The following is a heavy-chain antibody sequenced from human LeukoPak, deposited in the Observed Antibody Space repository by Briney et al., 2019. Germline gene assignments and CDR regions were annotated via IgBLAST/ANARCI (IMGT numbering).Heavy chain of an antibody. D-gene: IGHD3-22*01. CDR3: ARDRSMYYYGSNGY. CDR2: ISYDGSNK. J-gene: IGHJ4*02. Sequence: GGSLRLSCAASGFTFSSYAMHWVRQAPGKGLEWVAVISYDGSNKYYADSVKGRFTISRDNSKNTLYLQMNSLRAEDTAVYYCARDRSMYYYGSNGYWGQGTLVTVSS. V-gene: IGHV3-30*14. CDR1: GFTFSSYA.